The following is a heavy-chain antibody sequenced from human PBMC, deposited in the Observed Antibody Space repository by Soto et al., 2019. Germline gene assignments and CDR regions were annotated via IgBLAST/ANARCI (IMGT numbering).Heavy chain of an antibody. Sequence: SETLSLTCAVYGGSLSGYYWSWIRQPPGKGLEWIGEINHSGSTNYNPSLKSRVTISVDTSKNQFSLKLSSVTAADTAVYYCARVPKKVLRSAGYYYYYGMDVWGQGTTVTVS. CDR3: ARVPKKVLRSAGYYYYYGMDV. V-gene: IGHV4-34*01. D-gene: IGHD1-26*01. CDR2: INHSGST. CDR1: GGSLSGYY. J-gene: IGHJ6*02.